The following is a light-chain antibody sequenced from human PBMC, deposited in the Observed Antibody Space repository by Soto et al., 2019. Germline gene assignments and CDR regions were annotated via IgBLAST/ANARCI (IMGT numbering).Light chain of an antibody. CDR3: RHTISFPPT. J-gene: IGKJ1*01. CDR1: QAIDSW. CDR2: TGS. V-gene: IGKV1-12*01. Sequence: DIQMTQSPSSVSASVGDRVTITCRASQAIDSWLAWYQQKPGEAPKLLIFTGSLLHSGVPPTFSGSGSGKDCTLTISSLQPEDFATYYCRHTISFPPTCGQGPKV.